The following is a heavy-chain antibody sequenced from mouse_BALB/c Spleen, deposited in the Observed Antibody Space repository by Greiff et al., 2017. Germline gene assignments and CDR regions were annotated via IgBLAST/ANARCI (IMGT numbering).Heavy chain of an antibody. CDR1: GYSFTGYF. CDR3: ARWVPSFYAMDY. J-gene: IGHJ4*01. Sequence: EVQRVESGPELVKPGASVKISCKASGYSFTGYFMNWVMQSHGKSLEWIGRINPYNGDTFYNQKFKGKATLTVDKSSSTAHMELRSLASEDSAVYYCARWVPSFYAMDYWGQGTSVTVSS. D-gene: IGHD6-1*01. V-gene: IGHV1-20*02. CDR2: INPYNGDT.